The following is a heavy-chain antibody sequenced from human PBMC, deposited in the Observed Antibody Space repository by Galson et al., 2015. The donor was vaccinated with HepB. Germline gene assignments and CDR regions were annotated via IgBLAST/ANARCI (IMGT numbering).Heavy chain of an antibody. CDR2: ISSSSSYI. Sequence: SLRLSCAASGFTFSTYSMNWVRQAPGKGLEWVSSISSSSSYIYYADSVKGRFTISRDNAKNSLYLQMNSLRAEDTVVYYCARVEGYSYGYYYMDVWGKGTTVTVSS. V-gene: IGHV3-21*01. CDR3: ARVEGYSYGYYYMDV. CDR1: GFTFSTYS. J-gene: IGHJ6*03. D-gene: IGHD5-18*01.